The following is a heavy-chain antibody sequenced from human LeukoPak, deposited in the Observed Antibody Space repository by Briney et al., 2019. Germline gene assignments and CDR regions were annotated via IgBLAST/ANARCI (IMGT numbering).Heavy chain of an antibody. Sequence: GASVNVSCKASRYTFTSYCISWVRPAPGQGLEGVGWISAYKCNTNYAQKLQGRVPMTTDTYQSTAYMELRSLTSDDPAVYYCARDLKLTVVVPAAIPFDYWGQGTLVTVSS. J-gene: IGHJ4*02. CDR2: ISAYKCNT. CDR1: RYTFTSYC. D-gene: IGHD2-2*01. CDR3: ARDLKLTVVVPAAIPFDY. V-gene: IGHV1-18*01.